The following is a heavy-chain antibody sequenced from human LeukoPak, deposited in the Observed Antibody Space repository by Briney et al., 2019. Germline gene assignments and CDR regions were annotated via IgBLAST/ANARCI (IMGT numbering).Heavy chain of an antibody. CDR1: GCTFSSYA. V-gene: IGHV1-69*06. Sequence: ASVKVSCKASGCTFSSYAISWVRQAPGQGLEWMGGIIPIFGTANYAQKFQGRVTITADKSTSTAYMEPSSLRSEDTAVYYCARAIDSYLDAFDIWGQGTMVTVSS. CDR3: ARAIDSYLDAFDI. J-gene: IGHJ3*02. CDR2: IIPIFGTA. D-gene: IGHD3-22*01.